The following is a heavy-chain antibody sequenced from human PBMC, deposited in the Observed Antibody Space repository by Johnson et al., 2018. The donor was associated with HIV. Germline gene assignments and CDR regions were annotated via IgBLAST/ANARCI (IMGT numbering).Heavy chain of an antibody. Sequence: QVQLVESGGGVVQPGRSLRLSCAASGFTFSSYAMHWVRQAPGKGLEWVAVISYDGSNKYYADSVKGRFTISRDNSKNTLYVQMNSLRAEDTAVNYCAKSTQANVLRGSGPYGAFDIWGEGTMVTVSS. CDR1: GFTFSSYA. V-gene: IGHV3-30-3*02. D-gene: IGHD2-8*01. J-gene: IGHJ3*02. CDR3: AKSTQANVLRGSGPYGAFDI. CDR2: ISYDGSNK.